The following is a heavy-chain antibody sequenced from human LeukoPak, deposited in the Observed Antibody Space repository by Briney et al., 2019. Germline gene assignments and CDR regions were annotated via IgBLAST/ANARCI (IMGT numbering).Heavy chain of an antibody. D-gene: IGHD6-19*01. CDR2: IWNDGRNK. CDR3: ARVGYSSGWEIDY. J-gene: IGHJ4*02. CDR1: GFTLSRYG. V-gene: IGHV3-33*01. Sequence: PGGSLRLSCAASGFTLSRYGMHWVRQAPGKGLEWVAVIWNDGRNKYYADSVKGRFTISRDNSKNTVYLQMNSLRAEDTAVYYCARVGYSSGWEIDYWGQGTLVTVSS.